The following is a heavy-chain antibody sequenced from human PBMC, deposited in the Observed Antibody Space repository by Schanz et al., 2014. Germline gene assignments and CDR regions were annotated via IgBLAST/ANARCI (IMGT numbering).Heavy chain of an antibody. CDR3: ARGLIAAAGGAFDY. CDR1: GFSFGNYG. V-gene: IGHV3-48*04. J-gene: IGHJ4*02. CDR2: VSSSSSYT. Sequence: VHLLESGGGLVQPGGSLRLSCEASGFSFGNYGMSWVRQAPGKGLEWVSYVSSSSSYTHYADSVKGRFTISRDSAENSLYLQMNSLRAEDTAVYYCARGLIAAAGGAFDYWGQGTLVAVSA. D-gene: IGHD6-13*01.